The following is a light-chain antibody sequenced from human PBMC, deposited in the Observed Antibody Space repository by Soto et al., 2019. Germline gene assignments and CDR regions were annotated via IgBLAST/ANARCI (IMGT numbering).Light chain of an antibody. J-gene: IGLJ2*01. Sequence: QSALTQPASVSGSPGQSITISCTGTSSDVGGYNHVAWYQHSPGKAPKLILFAVSDRPSGVSHRFSGSKSGNTASLTISGLQADDEAHYYCCSYTSLSTVVFGGGTKLTVL. V-gene: IGLV2-14*01. CDR2: AVS. CDR1: SSDVGGYNH. CDR3: CSYTSLSTVV.